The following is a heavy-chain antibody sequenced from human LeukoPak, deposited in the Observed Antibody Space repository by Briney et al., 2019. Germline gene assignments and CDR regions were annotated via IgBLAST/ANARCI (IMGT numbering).Heavy chain of an antibody. CDR3: ARDLGGATFY. CDR2: ISYAGSNK. Sequence: PGGSLRLSCAASGFTFSSYAMHWVRQAPGEGLEWVAVISYAGSNKYYADSVKGRFTISRDNSKNTLYLQMNSLRAEDTAVYYCARDLGGATFYWGQGTLVTVSS. CDR1: GFTFSSYA. J-gene: IGHJ4*02. V-gene: IGHV3-30-3*01. D-gene: IGHD1-26*01.